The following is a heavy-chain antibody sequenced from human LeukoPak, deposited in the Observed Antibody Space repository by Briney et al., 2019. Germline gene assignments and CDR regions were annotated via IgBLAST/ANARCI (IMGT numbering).Heavy chain of an antibody. V-gene: IGHV4-38-2*01. Sequence: SETLSLTCGVSGHSISSGLYWGWIRQTPGKGLECIGTIYSDGRTHYNPSLISRVTLSRDTSKNQFSLRLTSVTAADTAVYYCARGGIDDYNWYNWGPGTLVTVSS. J-gene: IGHJ4*02. CDR3: ARGGIDDYNWYN. CDR2: IYSDGRT. CDR1: GHSISSGLY. D-gene: IGHD5-24*01.